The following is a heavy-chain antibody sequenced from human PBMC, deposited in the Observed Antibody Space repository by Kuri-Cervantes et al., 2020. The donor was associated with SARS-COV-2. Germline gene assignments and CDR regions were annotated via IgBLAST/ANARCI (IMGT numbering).Heavy chain of an antibody. CDR3: ARGLGMFDY. Sequence: SETLSLTCTVSGGSISSHYWSWIRQPPGKGLEWIGYIYYSGSTNYNPSLKSRVTISVDTSKNRFSLKLSSVTAADTAVYYCARGLGMFDYWGQGTLVTVSS. CDR2: IYYSGST. V-gene: IGHV4-59*11. J-gene: IGHJ4*02. D-gene: IGHD7-27*01. CDR1: GGSISSHY.